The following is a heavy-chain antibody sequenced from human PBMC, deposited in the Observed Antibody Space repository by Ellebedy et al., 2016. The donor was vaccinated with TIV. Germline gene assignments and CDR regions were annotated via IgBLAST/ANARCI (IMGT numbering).Heavy chain of an antibody. CDR1: GYTFTGYY. V-gene: IGHV1-2*02. J-gene: IGHJ4*02. CDR3: ARDPSYGSGSYVNDY. D-gene: IGHD3-10*01. Sequence: AASVKVSCKASGYTFTGYYMHWVRQAPGQGLEWMGWINPNSGGTNYAQKFQGRVTMTRDTSISTAYMELSRLRSDDTAVYYCARDPSYGSGSYVNDYWGQGTLVTVSS. CDR2: INPNSGGT.